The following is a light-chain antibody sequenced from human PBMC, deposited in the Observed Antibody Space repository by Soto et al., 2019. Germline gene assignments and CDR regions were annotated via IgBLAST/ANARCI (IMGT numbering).Light chain of an antibody. Sequence: DIPMTQSPSSLAASVGDTVTITCRASLGIKNYLNWYQQKPGKAPNLLIFGASSLHSGVPSRFSGSGSGSDFTLTLSNLQPEDFATYYCQQSYSTPRTFGQGTKLEIK. CDR3: QQSYSTPRT. V-gene: IGKV1-39*01. CDR2: GAS. J-gene: IGKJ2*01. CDR1: LGIKNY.